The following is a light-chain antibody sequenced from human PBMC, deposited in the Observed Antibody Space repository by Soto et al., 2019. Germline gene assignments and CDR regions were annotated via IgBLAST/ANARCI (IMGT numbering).Light chain of an antibody. CDR1: SSDVGGYNY. CDR2: EVR. CDR3: SSHTSISTHV. V-gene: IGLV2-14*01. J-gene: IGLJ1*01. Sequence: QSALTQPASVSGSPGQSITISCTGTSSDVGGYNYVSWYQQHPGKAPKVMIYEVRNRPSGVSNRFSGSKSGNTASLTISGLQAEDEADYYCSSHTSISTHVFGPGTKVTVL.